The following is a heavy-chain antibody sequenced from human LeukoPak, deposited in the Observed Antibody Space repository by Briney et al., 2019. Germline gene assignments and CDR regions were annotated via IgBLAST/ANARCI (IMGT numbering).Heavy chain of an antibody. D-gene: IGHD4-17*01. CDR3: ARVKVYGDYVLLDAFDI. Sequence: SETLSLTCTVSGVSISGYYLSWIRQPPGKGLEWIGYIYYGESTNYNPSLKSRVTISVDASRTQFSLILNSVTAADTAVYYCARVKVYGDYVLLDAFDIWGQGTMVTVSS. CDR1: GVSISGYY. J-gene: IGHJ3*02. V-gene: IGHV4-59*08. CDR2: IYYGEST.